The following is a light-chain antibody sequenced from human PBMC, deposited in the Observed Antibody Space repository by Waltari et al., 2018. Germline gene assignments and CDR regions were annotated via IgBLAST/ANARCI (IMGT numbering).Light chain of an antibody. CDR2: GAS. CDR3: QQYNNWPPLT. J-gene: IGKJ4*01. Sequence: EIVMTQSPATLWVSPGERATLSCRASQSVSSNLAWYQQKPGQAPRLLIYGASTRATGIPARFSGSGSGTYFTLTISSLQSEDFAVYYCQQYNNWPPLTFGGGTKVEIK. V-gene: IGKV3-15*01. CDR1: QSVSSN.